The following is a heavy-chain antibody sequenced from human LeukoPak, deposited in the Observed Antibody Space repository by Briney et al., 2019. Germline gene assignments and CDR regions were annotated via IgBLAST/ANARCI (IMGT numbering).Heavy chain of an antibody. J-gene: IGHJ6*02. CDR2: INTAGDT. CDR3: ARGGYFGSGPMDV. D-gene: IGHD3-10*01. CDR1: GFTFSSYD. Sequence: GGSLRLSCAASGFTFSSYDMHWVHQAAGKGLEWVAAINTAGDTYYPGSVRGRFTISRENAKKSFFLQMNSLRAGDTAVYYCARGGYFGSGPMDVWGRGTTVTVSS. V-gene: IGHV3-13*01.